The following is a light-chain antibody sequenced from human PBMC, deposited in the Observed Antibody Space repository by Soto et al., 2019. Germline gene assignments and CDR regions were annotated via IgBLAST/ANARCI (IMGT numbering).Light chain of an antibody. Sequence: DIQMTQSPSSLSASVGDRVTITCQASQDINNYLNWYQQKPGRAPKLLIYDASNLEAGVPSRFRGSGSGRDFTFSISRLRTDVLARYLRLPDEKLRAFGEGTKVDIK. V-gene: IGKV1-33*01. CDR1: QDINNY. CDR2: DAS. CDR3: LPDEKLRA. J-gene: IGKJ1*01.